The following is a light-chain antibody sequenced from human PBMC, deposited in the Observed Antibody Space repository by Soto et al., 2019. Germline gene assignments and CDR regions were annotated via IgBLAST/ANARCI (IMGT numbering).Light chain of an antibody. V-gene: IGKV1-5*03. J-gene: IGKJ1*01. CDR3: QQYNSHWT. CDR1: QTISSW. Sequence: DIQMTQSPSTPSGSVGDRVTITCRASQTISSWLAWYQQKPGKDPKLLIYKESTLKSGVPSRFSGIGSGTEFTLTISSLQPDDFATYYCQQYNSHWTFGQGTKVDIK. CDR2: KES.